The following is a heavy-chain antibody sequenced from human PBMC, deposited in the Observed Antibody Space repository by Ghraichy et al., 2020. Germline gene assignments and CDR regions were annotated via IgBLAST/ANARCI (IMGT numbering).Heavy chain of an antibody. J-gene: IGHJ6*02. D-gene: IGHD3-3*01. V-gene: IGHV3-49*03. CDR3: TRDPVRDYDFWSGYYQDGPAMDV. Sequence: GGSLRLSCTASGFTFGDYAMSWFRQAPGKGLEWVGFIRSKAYGGTTEYAASVKGRFTISRDDSKSIAYLQMNSLKTEDTAVYYCTRDPVRDYDFWSGYYQDGPAMDVWGQGTTVTVSS. CDR1: GFTFGDYA. CDR2: IRSKAYGGTT.